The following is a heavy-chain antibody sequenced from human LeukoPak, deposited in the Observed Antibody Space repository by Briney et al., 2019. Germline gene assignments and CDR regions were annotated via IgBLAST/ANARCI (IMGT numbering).Heavy chain of an antibody. CDR2: IIPILGIA. J-gene: IGHJ3*02. Sequence: GASVKVSCKASGGTFSSYAISWVRQAPGQGLEWMGRIIPILGIANYAQKFQGRVTITADKSTSTAYMELSSLRSEDTAVYYCAREGGDILTGYSSSAFDNWGQGTMVTVSS. CDR3: AREGGDILTGYSSSAFDN. CDR1: GGTFSSYA. D-gene: IGHD3-9*01. V-gene: IGHV1-69*04.